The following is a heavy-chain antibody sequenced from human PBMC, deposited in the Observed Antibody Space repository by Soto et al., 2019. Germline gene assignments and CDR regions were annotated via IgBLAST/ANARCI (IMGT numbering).Heavy chain of an antibody. V-gene: IGHV4-39*01. CDR2: IHYSGST. CDR1: GGSISSSSYY. Sequence: SETLSLTCTVSGGSISSSSYYWGWIRQPPGKGLEWIGSIHYSGSTDYNPSLKSRVTISVDPSKNQFSLKLSSVTAADTAVYYCARVDKEFDYYYGMDVWGQGTTVTVSS. D-gene: IGHD5-12*01. CDR3: ARVDKEFDYYYGMDV. J-gene: IGHJ6*02.